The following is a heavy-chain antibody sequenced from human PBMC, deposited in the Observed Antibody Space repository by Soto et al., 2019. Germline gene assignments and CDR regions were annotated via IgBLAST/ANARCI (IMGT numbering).Heavy chain of an antibody. Sequence: QVQLVASGGGVVQPGRSLRLSCAASGFTFSIYAMHWVRQAPGKGLEWVAVISYDGSNKYYADSAKGRFTISRDNSKNTLYLQMNSMRAEETGVYYCAREGSQYRICGVVLYYYGMDVWGQGTTVTVSS. V-gene: IGHV3-30-3*01. J-gene: IGHJ6*02. CDR3: AREGSQYRICGVVLYYYGMDV. CDR2: ISYDGSNK. D-gene: IGHD3-3*02. CDR1: GFTFSIYA.